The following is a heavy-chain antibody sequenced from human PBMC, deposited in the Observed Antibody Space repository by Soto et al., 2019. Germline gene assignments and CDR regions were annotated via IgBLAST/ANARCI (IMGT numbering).Heavy chain of an antibody. V-gene: IGHV4-34*01. J-gene: IGHJ4*02. CDR3: ARRTGYYDFCSGYYKFDY. CDR2: INHSGST. D-gene: IGHD3-3*01. CDR1: GGSFSGYY. Sequence: PSETLSLTCAVYGGSFSGYYWSWIRQPPGKGLEWIGEINHSGSTNYNPSLKSRVTISVDTSTNQFSLKLSSVTAADTAVYYCARRTGYYDFCSGYYKFDYRGQGPLVTVSS.